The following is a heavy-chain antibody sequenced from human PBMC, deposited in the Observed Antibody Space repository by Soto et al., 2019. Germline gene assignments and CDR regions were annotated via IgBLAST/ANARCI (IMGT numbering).Heavy chain of an antibody. CDR3: AGTSTPNYGMDV. CDR2: ISSSSYT. V-gene: IGHV3-11*06. D-gene: IGHD1-1*01. J-gene: IGHJ6*02. Sequence: GGSLRLSCAASGFTFSDYYMSWIRQAPGKGLEWVSYISSSSYTNYADSVKGRFTISRDNAKNSLYLQMNSLRAEDTAVYYCAGTSTPNYGMDVWGQGTTVTVSS. CDR1: GFTFSDYY.